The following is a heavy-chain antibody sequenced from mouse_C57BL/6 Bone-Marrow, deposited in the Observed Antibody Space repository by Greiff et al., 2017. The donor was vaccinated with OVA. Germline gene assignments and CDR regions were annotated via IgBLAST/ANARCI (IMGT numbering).Heavy chain of an antibody. CDR2: INPSNGGT. Sequence: QVQLKQPGTELVKPGASVKLSCKASGYTFTSYWMHWVKRRPGRGLEWIGNINPSNGGTNNNEKFKSKATLTVDKSSSTAYMQLSSLTSEGSAVYYCATHTSRGFAYWGQGTLVTVSA. D-gene: IGHD5-1-1*01. CDR1: GYTFTSYW. CDR3: ATHTSRGFAY. V-gene: IGHV1-53*01. J-gene: IGHJ3*01.